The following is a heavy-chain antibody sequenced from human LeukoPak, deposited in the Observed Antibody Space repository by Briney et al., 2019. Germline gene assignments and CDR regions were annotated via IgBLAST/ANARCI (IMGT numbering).Heavy chain of an antibody. CDR2: ISGSGANT. CDR3: ARGRSGYGPFDAFDI. Sequence: QPGWSLRLCRTASGYTFSSYAMTWVRQAQPEGLERVSAISGSGANTYYADSVKGRFAASRDNSKDTLYLQMRSLRAEDTAVYYCARGRSGYGPFDAFDIWGHGTWVTVSS. CDR1: GYTFSSYA. J-gene: IGHJ3*02. V-gene: IGHV3-23*01. D-gene: IGHD3-22*01.